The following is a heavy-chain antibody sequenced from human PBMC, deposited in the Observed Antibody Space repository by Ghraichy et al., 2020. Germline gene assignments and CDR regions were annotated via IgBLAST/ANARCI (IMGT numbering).Heavy chain of an antibody. J-gene: IGHJ4*02. CDR1: GLIFSDAW. CDR3: TTLSMTVTHGGDY. CDR2: IKTRSSGGTT. V-gene: IGHV3-15*01. Sequence: LSLTCAASGLIFSDAWMSWVRQAPGRGLEWVGRIKTRSSGGTTDYAAPVKGRFTISRDDYEKTLYLQMHGLKTDDTGVYYCTTLSMTVTHGGDYWGRGTLVNVSS. D-gene: IGHD4-17*01.